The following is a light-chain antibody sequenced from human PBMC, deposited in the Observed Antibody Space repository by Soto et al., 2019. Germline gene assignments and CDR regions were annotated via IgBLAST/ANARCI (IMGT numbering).Light chain of an antibody. Sequence: TQSPATLSLSPGERATLSCRASQSVSSYLAWYQQKPGKAPKLLIYAASSLQSGVPSRFSGSGSGTDFTLTISSLQPEDFATYYCQQSYSTPLTFGGGTKVEI. J-gene: IGKJ4*01. V-gene: IGKV1-39*01. CDR1: QSVSSY. CDR2: AAS. CDR3: QQSYSTPLT.